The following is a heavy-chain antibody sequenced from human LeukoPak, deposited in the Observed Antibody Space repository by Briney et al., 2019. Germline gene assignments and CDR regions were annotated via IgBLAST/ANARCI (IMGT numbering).Heavy chain of an antibody. CDR3: ARAPRLSDY. CDR2: IRRGVGST. V-gene: IGHV3-23*01. Sequence: GGSLRLSCAASGFTFSSYDLSWVRQAPGKGLECVSAIRRGVGSTYYADSVKGRFTISRDNSKNTLYLQMNNLRADDTAVYYCARAPRLSDYWGQGTLVTVSS. CDR1: GFTFSSYD. J-gene: IGHJ4*02. D-gene: IGHD3-16*02.